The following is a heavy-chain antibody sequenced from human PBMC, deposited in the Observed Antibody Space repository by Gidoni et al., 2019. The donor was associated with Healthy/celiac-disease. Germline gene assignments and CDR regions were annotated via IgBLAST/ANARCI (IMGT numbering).Heavy chain of an antibody. V-gene: IGHV3-30*01. CDR3: ARGPEREPVVLWFGERAFDI. J-gene: IGHJ3*02. CDR2: ISYDGSNK. CDR1: GFTFSRSA. D-gene: IGHD3-10*01. Sequence: QVQLVESGGGVVQPGRSLRLSCAASGFTFSRSAMHWVRQAPGKGLEWVAVISYDGSNKYYADSVKGRFTISRDNSKNTLYLQMNSLRAEDTAVYYCARGPEREPVVLWFGERAFDIWGQGTMVTVSS.